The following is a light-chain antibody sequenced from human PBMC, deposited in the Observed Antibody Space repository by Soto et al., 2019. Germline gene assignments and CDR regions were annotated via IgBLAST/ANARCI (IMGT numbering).Light chain of an antibody. V-gene: IGKV3-15*01. CDR2: GAS. J-gene: IGKJ1*01. CDR1: QSVSSN. CDR3: QQHNNWPPWT. Sequence: EIVTTQSPATLSVSPGERATLSCRASQSVSSNLAWYQQKPGQAPRLLMYGASTRATGIPDRFSGSGSGTEFTLTISSLQSEDFAVYYCQQHNNWPPWTFGQGTKVEIK.